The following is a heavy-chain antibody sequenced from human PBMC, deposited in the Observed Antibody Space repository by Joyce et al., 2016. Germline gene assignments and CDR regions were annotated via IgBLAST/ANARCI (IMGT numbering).Heavy chain of an antibody. Sequence: EVQVAEYGGGLVKPGGSLRLSCAASGFTFNVAWMTWVRQAPGKGVGWVGRMKSRTSGETTEYAAPVKGRFTISRDDSKNTVSLQMNGLRTEDTAVYFCAADVAEVGFGELDHWGQGTLVTVSS. V-gene: IGHV3-15*01. CDR2: MKSRTSGETT. CDR3: AADVAEVGFGELDH. J-gene: IGHJ4*02. D-gene: IGHD3-10*01. CDR1: GFTFNVAW.